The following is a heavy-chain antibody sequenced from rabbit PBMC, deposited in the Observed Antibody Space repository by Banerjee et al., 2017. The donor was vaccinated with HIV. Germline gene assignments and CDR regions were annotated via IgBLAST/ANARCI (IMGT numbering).Heavy chain of an antibody. D-gene: IGHD2-1*01. CDR1: GFTISSSYY. CDR3: ARDAANNGGDYFAL. V-gene: IGHV1S40*01. Sequence: QSLEESGGDLVKPGASLTLTCTASGFTISSSYYMCWVRQAPGKGLEWIGYIYAGSGSTYYASWAKGRFTISLDNAQNTVFLQMTSLTAADTATYFCARDAANNGGDYFALWGQGTLVTVS. J-gene: IGHJ4*01. CDR2: IYAGSGST.